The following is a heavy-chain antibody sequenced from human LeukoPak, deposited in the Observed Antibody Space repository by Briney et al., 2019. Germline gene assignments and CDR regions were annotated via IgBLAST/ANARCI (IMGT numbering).Heavy chain of an antibody. CDR3: ARSRTVTTNYYFDY. V-gene: IGHV2-70*04. J-gene: IGHJ4*02. CDR2: IDWDDDK. Sequence: SGPTLVNPTQTLTLTCTFSGFSLSTSGMRGSWIRQPPGKALEWLARIDWDDDKFYNTSLKTRLTISKDTSKNQVVLTMTNMDPVDIATYYCARSRTVTTNYYFDYWGQGTLVTVSS. CDR1: GFSLSTSGMR. D-gene: IGHD4-17*01.